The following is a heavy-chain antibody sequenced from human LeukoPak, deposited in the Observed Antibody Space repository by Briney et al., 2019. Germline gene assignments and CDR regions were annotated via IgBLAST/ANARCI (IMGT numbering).Heavy chain of an antibody. Sequence: SETLSLTCSVSGGSISSSSYYWGWIRQPPGKGLEWIGSIYYSGNTYYNPSLKSRVTISVDTSKNQFSLKLRSVTAADTAMYYCASSLGWLPGVWGQGTLVTVSS. J-gene: IGHJ4*02. CDR1: GGSISSSSYY. D-gene: IGHD3-3*01. CDR3: ASSLGWLPGV. CDR2: IYYSGNT. V-gene: IGHV4-39*07.